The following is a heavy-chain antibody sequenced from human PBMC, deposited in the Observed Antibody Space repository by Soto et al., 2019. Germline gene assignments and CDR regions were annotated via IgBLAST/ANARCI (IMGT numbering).Heavy chain of an antibody. V-gene: IGHV4-59*01. J-gene: IGHJ4*02. D-gene: IGHD3-22*01. Sequence: QVQLQESGPGLVKPSETLSLTCAVSGDSISSYYCMWIRQPPGKGLESIGYLYYGRSANYNPSLMSRVTMSLXTSTNQCSLTLSSMTAADTAVYYCALRSMAVVPEYWGQGTLVTVSS. CDR2: LYYGRSA. CDR1: GDSISSYY. CDR3: ALRSMAVVPEY.